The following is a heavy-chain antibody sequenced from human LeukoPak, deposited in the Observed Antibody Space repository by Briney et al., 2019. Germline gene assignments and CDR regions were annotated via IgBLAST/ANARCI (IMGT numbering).Heavy chain of an antibody. D-gene: IGHD2-15*01. CDR2: IYYSGST. Sequence: PSETLSLTCTVSGGSISSYYWSWIRQPPGKGLGWIGYIYYSGSTNYNPSLKSRVTISVDTSKNQFSLKLSSVTAADTAVYYCAAASNYYYGMDVWGQGTTVTVSS. V-gene: IGHV4-59*08. J-gene: IGHJ6*02. CDR1: GGSISSYY. CDR3: AAASNYYYGMDV.